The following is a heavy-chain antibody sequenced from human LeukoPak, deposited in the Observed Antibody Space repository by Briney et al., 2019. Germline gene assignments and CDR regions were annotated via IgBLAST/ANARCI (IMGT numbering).Heavy chain of an antibody. CDR3: ARVRGSGNRLGYFDY. J-gene: IGHJ4*02. D-gene: IGHD3-10*01. Sequence: GGSLRLSCAASGFTFSRYWMTWVRQAPGKGLEWISYIGSSGSTIYYADSVKGRFTISRDNAKNSMYLQMNGLRVEDMSVYYCARVRGSGNRLGYFDYWGQGTLVTVSS. V-gene: IGHV3-48*03. CDR2: IGSSGSTI. CDR1: GFTFSRYW.